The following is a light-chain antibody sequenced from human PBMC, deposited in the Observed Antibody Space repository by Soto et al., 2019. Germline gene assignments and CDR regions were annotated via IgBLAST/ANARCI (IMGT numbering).Light chain of an antibody. Sequence: DIQMTQFPSTQSASVEDRVTITCRASQSISNRLAWFQQKSGEAPNLLIHKSTSLESGAPSRFSGSGSGTEFTLPISCLQSVDFASYYSQDYNTYAPRFCQGTKVAIK. J-gene: IGKJ1*01. CDR1: QSISNR. V-gene: IGKV1-5*03. CDR3: QDYNTYAPR. CDR2: KST.